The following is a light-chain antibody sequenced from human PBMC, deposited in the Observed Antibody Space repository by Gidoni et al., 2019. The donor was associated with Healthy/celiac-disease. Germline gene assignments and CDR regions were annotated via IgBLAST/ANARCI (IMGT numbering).Light chain of an antibody. CDR3: QQRSNWPPENT. CDR1: QSVSSY. V-gene: IGKV3-11*01. Sequence: EIVLTQSPATLSLSPGERATLSCRASQSVSSYLAWYQQKPGQAPRLLIYDASNRATLTISSLEPEDFAVYYCQQRSNWPPENTFGQGTKLEIK. CDR2: DAS. J-gene: IGKJ2*01.